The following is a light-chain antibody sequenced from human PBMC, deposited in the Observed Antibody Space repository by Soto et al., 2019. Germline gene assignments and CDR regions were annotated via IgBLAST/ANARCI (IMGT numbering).Light chain of an antibody. V-gene: IGLV2-23*02. J-gene: IGLJ3*02. Sequence: QAVVTQPASVSGSPGQSITISCTGTYNLVSWYQQHPGKAPKLMIFEVNKRPSGVSYRFSGSKSGNTASLTISALQAEDEADYFCCSYAGNRRVFGGRTKLTVL. CDR3: CSYAGNRRV. CDR2: EVN. CDR1: YNL.